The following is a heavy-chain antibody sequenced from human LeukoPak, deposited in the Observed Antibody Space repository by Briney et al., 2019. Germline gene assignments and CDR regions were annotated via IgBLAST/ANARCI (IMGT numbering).Heavy chain of an antibody. CDR2: INPSGGST. CDR3: ARDGAHSSNPLYYYYYYMDV. V-gene: IGHV1-46*01. D-gene: IGHD6-13*01. CDR1: GYTFTSYY. Sequence: GASVKVSCKASGYTFTSYYMHWVRQAPGQGLEWMGIINPSGGSTSYAQKFQGRVTMTRDMSTSTVYMELSSLRSEDTAVYYCARDGAHSSNPLYYYYYYMDVWGKGTTVTVSS. J-gene: IGHJ6*03.